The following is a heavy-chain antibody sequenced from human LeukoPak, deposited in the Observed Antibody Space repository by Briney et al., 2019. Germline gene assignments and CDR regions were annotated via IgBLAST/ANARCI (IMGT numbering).Heavy chain of an antibody. D-gene: IGHD3-22*01. V-gene: IGHV1-2*02. CDR3: ARVRSSGYYLISYDY. Sequence: ASVKVSCKASGYTFTGYYMHWVRQAPGQGLEWMGWINPNSGGTNYAQKFQGRVTMTRDTSISTAYMELSRLRSDDTAVYYCARVRSSGYYLISYDYWGQGTLVTVSS. CDR1: GYTFTGYY. CDR2: INPNSGGT. J-gene: IGHJ4*02.